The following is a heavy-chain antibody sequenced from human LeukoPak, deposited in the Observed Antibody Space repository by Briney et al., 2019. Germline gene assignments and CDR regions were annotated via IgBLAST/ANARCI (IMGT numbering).Heavy chain of an antibody. Sequence: PGGSLRLSCAASGFTFSSYWISWVRQVPGKGLEWVGNIKQDGSEKYYVDSMKGRLTISRDNAKNSLYLQMNSLRAEDTAVYYCARAGGWYYFDYWGQGTLVTVSS. CDR3: ARAGGWYYFDY. D-gene: IGHD6-19*01. V-gene: IGHV3-7*01. CDR1: GFTFSSYW. CDR2: IKQDGSEK. J-gene: IGHJ4*02.